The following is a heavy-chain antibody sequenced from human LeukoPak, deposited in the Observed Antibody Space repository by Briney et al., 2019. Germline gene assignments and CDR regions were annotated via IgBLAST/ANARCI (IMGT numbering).Heavy chain of an antibody. CDR2: IIPIFGTA. Sequence: SVKVSCKASGGTFSSYAISWVRQAPGQRLEWMGGIIPIFGTANYAQKFQGRVTITADESTGTAYMELSSLRSEDTAVYYCARDRCSSTSCYPMRDAFDIWGQGTMVTVSS. V-gene: IGHV1-69*01. CDR3: ARDRCSSTSCYPMRDAFDI. CDR1: GGTFSSYA. J-gene: IGHJ3*02. D-gene: IGHD2-2*01.